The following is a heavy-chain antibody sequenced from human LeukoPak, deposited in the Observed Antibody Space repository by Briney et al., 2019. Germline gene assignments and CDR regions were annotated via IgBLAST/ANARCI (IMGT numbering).Heavy chain of an antibody. J-gene: IGHJ4*02. D-gene: IGHD6-19*01. Sequence: PGGSLRLSCAASGFTFSSYAMHWVRQAPGKGLEWVAVISYDGSNKYYADSVKGRFTISRDNSKNTLYLQMNSLRAEDTAVYYCARDLPFRAVAGTEVDYWGQGIRVTVSS. CDR3: ARDLPFRAVAGTEVDY. CDR1: GFTFSSYA. CDR2: ISYDGSNK. V-gene: IGHV3-30-3*01.